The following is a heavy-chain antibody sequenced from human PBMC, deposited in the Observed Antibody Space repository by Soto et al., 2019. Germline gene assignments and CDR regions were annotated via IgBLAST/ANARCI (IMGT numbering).Heavy chain of an antibody. V-gene: IGHV1-69*01. CDR3: ARSQGSSTSLEIYYYSDYGMDG. Sequence: QVQLVQSGAEVKKPVSSVKVSCKASGGTFSSYAISWVRHAPGQGLEWMGGIIPISETTNYAQKFQGRVTINADESKRTAYMELSRRRAEDTAVYYCARSQGSSTSLEIYYYSDYGMDGWGQGTTVNVSS. CDR2: IIPISETT. CDR1: GGTFSSYA. D-gene: IGHD2-2*01. J-gene: IGHJ6*02.